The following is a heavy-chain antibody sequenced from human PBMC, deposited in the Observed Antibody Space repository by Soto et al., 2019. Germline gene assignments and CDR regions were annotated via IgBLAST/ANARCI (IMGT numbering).Heavy chain of an antibody. CDR3: AHSNTQYTWSDVIYDY. V-gene: IGHV2-5*02. CDR2: IYWDDDR. D-gene: IGHD3-3*01. CDR1: AFSFSTRGVG. J-gene: IGHJ4*02. Sequence: SVPTLVNPTQTLPLTCTFSAFSFSTRGVGVGWIRHPPGKALEWLALIYWDDDRRYNASLKRRLAITKDTSKNQVVLTRSSIDPVDTATYYCAHSNTQYTWSDVIYDYWGQGTVVTVSS.